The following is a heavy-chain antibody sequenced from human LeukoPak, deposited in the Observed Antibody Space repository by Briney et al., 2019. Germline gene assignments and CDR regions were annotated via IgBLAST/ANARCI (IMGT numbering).Heavy chain of an antibody. CDR1: GYTFTGYY. Sequence: ASVKVCCKASGYTFTGYYMHWVRQAPGQGLEWMGWINPNNDGTNYAQKFQGRVTMTRDTSINTAYMELSRLRSDDTAVYYCARDLDSSGYYFRGFDPWGQGTLVTVSS. D-gene: IGHD3-22*01. V-gene: IGHV1-2*02. CDR3: ARDLDSSGYYFRGFDP. J-gene: IGHJ5*02. CDR2: INPNNDGT.